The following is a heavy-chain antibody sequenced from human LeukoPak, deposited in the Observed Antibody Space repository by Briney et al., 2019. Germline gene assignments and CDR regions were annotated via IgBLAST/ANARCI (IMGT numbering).Heavy chain of an antibody. CDR2: INPNSGGT. V-gene: IGHV1-2*02. Sequence: ASVTVSCTSSVYTFTVYYMHWVRQAPGQGLEWMGWINPNSGGTNYAQKFQGRVTMTRDTSISTAYMELSRLRSDDTAVYYCARGRVASPADYWGQGTLVTVSS. CDR1: VYTFTVYY. D-gene: IGHD3-3*01. CDR3: ARGRVASPADY. J-gene: IGHJ4*02.